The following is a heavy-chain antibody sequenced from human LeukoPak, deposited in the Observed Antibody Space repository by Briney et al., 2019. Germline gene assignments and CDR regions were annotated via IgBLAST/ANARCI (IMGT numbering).Heavy chain of an antibody. D-gene: IGHD1-26*01. Sequence: QPGGSLRLSCAASGFTFSTYWMHWVRQAPGEGLVWVSRIKSDWSSTYYAGSVKGRFTISRDNAKHTLYLQMNSLRGEDTAVYYCVRVYSGIYFFDYWRQGTLVTVSS. CDR2: IKSDWSST. CDR3: VRVYSGIYFFDY. J-gene: IGHJ4*02. V-gene: IGHV3-74*01. CDR1: GFTFSTYW.